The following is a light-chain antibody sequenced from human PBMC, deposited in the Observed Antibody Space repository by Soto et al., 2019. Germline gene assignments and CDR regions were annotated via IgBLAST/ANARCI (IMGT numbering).Light chain of an antibody. Sequence: DIQMTQSPSTLSASVGDRVIITCRASQSIGSWLAWYQQKPGKAPKLLIYDASSLESGVPSRFSGSGSGTEFTLTISSLQPDDFATYYCQQYSSAWTFGQGTKVDI. CDR3: QQYSSAWT. J-gene: IGKJ1*01. CDR2: DAS. V-gene: IGKV1-5*01. CDR1: QSIGSW.